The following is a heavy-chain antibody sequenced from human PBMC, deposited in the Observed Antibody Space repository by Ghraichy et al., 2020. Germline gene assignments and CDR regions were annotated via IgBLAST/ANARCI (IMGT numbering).Heavy chain of an antibody. CDR3: ARGPFDNSGTAESFDV. Sequence: ESLNISCTVSVGSMSGYYWSWIRQSPGKGLEWIGYISYTGSTDYNPSVKSRVTISGDTSNNQFSLKLSFVSDADTAKYFCARGPFDNSGTAESFDVWGQGTMLTVSS. CDR1: VGSMSGYY. J-gene: IGHJ3*01. CDR2: ISYTGST. D-gene: IGHD3-22*01. V-gene: IGHV4-59*03.